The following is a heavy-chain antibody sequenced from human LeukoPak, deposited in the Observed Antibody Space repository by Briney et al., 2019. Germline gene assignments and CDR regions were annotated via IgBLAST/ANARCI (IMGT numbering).Heavy chain of an antibody. CDR1: GGSISSYY. D-gene: IGHD5-18*01. Sequence: SETLSLTCTVSGGSISSYYWSWIRQPPGKGLEWIGYIYYSGSTNYNPSLKSRVTISVDTSKNQFSLKLSSVAAADTAVYYCASNSGYSYGYDYWGQGTLVTVSS. CDR2: IYYSGST. J-gene: IGHJ4*02. CDR3: ASNSGYSYGYDY. V-gene: IGHV4-59*01.